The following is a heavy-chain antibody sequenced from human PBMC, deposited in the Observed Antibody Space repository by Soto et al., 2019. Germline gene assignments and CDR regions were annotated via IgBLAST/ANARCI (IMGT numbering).Heavy chain of an antibody. V-gene: IGHV4-30-4*01. D-gene: IGHD2-15*01. CDR1: GASIKGGDNY. CDR2: IYHSGST. Sequence: SETLSLTCTVSGASIKGGDNYWSWIRQSPGKGLEWIGDIYHSGSTHYNPSLQSRLTMSIDRSKSQFSLRLSSVTAADTAVYFCARVRRVVLHYFFDYWGQGALVTSPQ. J-gene: IGHJ4*02. CDR3: ARVRRVVLHYFFDY.